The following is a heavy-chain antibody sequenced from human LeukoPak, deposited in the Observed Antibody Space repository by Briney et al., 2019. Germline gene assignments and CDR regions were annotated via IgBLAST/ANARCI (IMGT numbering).Heavy chain of an antibody. CDR3: ARGVGFRSRIAVAGPKYFDL. V-gene: IGHV4-34*01. CDR2: INHSGST. CDR1: GGSFSGYY. J-gene: IGHJ2*01. Sequence: SETLSLTCAVYGGSFSGYYWSWIRQPPGKGLEWIGEINHSGSTNYNPSLKSRVTISVDTSKNQFSLKLGSVTAADTAVYYCARGVGFRSRIAVAGPKYFDLWGRGTLVTVSS. D-gene: IGHD6-19*01.